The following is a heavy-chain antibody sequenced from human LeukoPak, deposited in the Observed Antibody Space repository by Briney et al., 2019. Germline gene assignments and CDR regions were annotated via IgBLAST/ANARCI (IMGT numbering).Heavy chain of an antibody. D-gene: IGHD5-12*01. CDR2: INPGYSDI. CDR1: GYSFTSYW. J-gene: IGHJ4*02. V-gene: IGHV5-51*01. Sequence: GESLKISCKGSGYSFTSYWIGWVRQMPGKGLEWMGIINPGYSDIRYSPSFQGQVTISADKSISTAYLQWSSLKASDTAIYYCTRHDKGYSGYVTLDYWGQGTLVTVSS. CDR3: TRHDKGYSGYVTLDY.